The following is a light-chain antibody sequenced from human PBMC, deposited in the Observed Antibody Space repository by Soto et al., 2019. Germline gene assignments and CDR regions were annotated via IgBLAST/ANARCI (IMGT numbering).Light chain of an antibody. CDR1: QSVSSN. CDR2: GAS. CDR3: QQYNNWPRT. V-gene: IGKV3-15*01. Sequence: IVMPQSPAPLSVSPGERATLSCRASQSVSSNLAWYQQKPGQAPRLLIYGASTRATGIPARFSGSGSGTEFTLTISSLQSEDFAVYYCQQYNNWPRTFGQGTKVDIK. J-gene: IGKJ1*01.